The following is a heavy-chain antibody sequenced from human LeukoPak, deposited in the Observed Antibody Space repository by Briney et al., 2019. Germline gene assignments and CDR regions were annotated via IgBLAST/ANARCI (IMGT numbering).Heavy chain of an antibody. CDR3: ARAGDLRITMVRGVIGWFDP. V-gene: IGHV3-11*05. CDR1: GFTFSYYE. D-gene: IGHD3-10*01. CDR2: TSSSSSYT. J-gene: IGHJ5*02. Sequence: GGSLRLSCAASGFTFSYYEMNWVRQAPGKGLEWVSYTSSSSSYTNYADSVKGRFTISRDNAKNSLYLQMNSLRAEDTAVYYCARAGDLRITMVRGVIGWFDPWGQGTLVTVSS.